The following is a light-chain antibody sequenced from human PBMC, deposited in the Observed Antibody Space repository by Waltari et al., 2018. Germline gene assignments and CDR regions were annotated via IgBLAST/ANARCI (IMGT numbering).Light chain of an antibody. V-gene: IGLV2-23*01. CDR2: EGS. J-gene: IGLJ1*01. Sequence: QSALTQPASVSGSPGQSLTLPCTGTSSDVGGYNLAPWYQQHPGKAPKFIIYEGSKRPSGVSTRFSGSKSGNTASLTISGLQAEDEADYYCCSYAGSRTFVFGTGTKVTVL. CDR3: CSYAGSRTFV. CDR1: SSDVGGYNL.